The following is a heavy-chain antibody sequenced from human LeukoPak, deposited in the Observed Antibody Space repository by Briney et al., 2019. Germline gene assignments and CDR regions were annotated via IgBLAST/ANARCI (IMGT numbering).Heavy chain of an antibody. J-gene: IGHJ5*02. CDR3: AKDRLFQNWFDP. D-gene: IGHD6-6*01. V-gene: IGHV3-30*02. CDR1: GFTFSSYG. CDR2: IRYDGSNK. Sequence: GGSLRLSCAASGFTFSSYGMHWVRQAPGKGLEWVAFIRYDGSNKYYADSVKGRFTISRDNSKNTLYLQMNSLRAEDTAVYYCAKDRLFQNWFDPWGQGTLVTVSS.